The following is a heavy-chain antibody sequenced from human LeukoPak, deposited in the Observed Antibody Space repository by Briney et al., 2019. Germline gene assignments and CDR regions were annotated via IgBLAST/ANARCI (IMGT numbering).Heavy chain of an antibody. J-gene: IGHJ3*02. D-gene: IGHD3-10*01. Sequence: SETLSLTCTVSGGSISSGSYYWSWIRQPAGKGLEWIGRIYTSGSTNYNPSLKSRVTISVDTSKNQFSLKLSSVTAADTAVYYCARPQLNMRPRGAFDIWGQGTMVTVSS. CDR2: IYTSGST. V-gene: IGHV4-61*02. CDR3: ARPQLNMRPRGAFDI. CDR1: GGSISSGSYY.